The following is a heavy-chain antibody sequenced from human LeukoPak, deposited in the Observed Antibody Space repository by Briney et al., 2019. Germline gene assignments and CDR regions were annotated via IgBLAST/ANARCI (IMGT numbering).Heavy chain of an antibody. D-gene: IGHD1-26*01. Sequence: SVKVSCKASGGTFSSYAISWVRQAPGQGLEWMGGIIPIFGTANYAQKFRGRVTITADESTSTAYMELSSLRSEDTAVYYCARGSVIVGAMAYFDYWGQGTLVTVSS. CDR2: IIPIFGTA. J-gene: IGHJ4*02. V-gene: IGHV1-69*13. CDR3: ARGSVIVGAMAYFDY. CDR1: GGTFSSYA.